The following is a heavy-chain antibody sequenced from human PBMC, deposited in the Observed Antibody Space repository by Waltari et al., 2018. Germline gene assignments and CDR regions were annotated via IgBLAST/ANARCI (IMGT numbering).Heavy chain of an antibody. CDR3: AKDWYDSSGYIDY. CDR2: IWYDGSNK. V-gene: IGHV3-33*06. CDR1: GFTFSSYG. D-gene: IGHD3-22*01. J-gene: IGHJ4*02. Sequence: QVQLVESGGGVVQPGRSLRLSCAASGFTFSSYGMPWVRQAPGKGLEWVAVIWYDGSNKYYADSVKGRFTISRDNSKNTLYLQMNSLRAEDTAVYYCAKDWYDSSGYIDYWGQGTLVTVSS.